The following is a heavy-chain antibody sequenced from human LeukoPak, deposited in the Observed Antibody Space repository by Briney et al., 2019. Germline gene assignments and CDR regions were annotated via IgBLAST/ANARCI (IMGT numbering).Heavy chain of an antibody. CDR2: ISYDGSNK. J-gene: IGHJ4*02. Sequence: GRSLRLSCAASGFTFSSYAMHWVRQAPGKGLEWVAVISYDGSNKYYADSVKGRFTISRDNSKNTLYLQMNSLRPEDTALYYCAKGEQWLVKGRFDYWGQGTLVTVSS. CDR3: AKGEQWLVKGRFDY. CDR1: GFTFSSYA. V-gene: IGHV3-30-3*01. D-gene: IGHD6-19*01.